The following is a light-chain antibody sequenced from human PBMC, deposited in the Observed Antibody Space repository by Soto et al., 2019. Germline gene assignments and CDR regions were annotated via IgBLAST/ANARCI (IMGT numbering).Light chain of an antibody. CDR3: QQYHSWPPIT. J-gene: IGKJ5*01. CDR1: QSLVYSDGNTY. CDR2: KVS. V-gene: IGKV2-30*01. Sequence: DVVMTQSPLSLPVTLGQPASISCRSSQSLVYSDGNTYLNWFQQRPGQSPRRLIYKVSNRDSGVPDRFSGSGSGTDFTLTISSLQSEDFAVYYCQQYHSWPPITFGQGTRLEIK.